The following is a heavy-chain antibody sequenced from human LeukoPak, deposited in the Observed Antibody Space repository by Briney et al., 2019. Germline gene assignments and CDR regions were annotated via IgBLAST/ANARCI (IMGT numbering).Heavy chain of an antibody. Sequence: ASVKVSCKASGYTFTGYYMHWVRQAPGQGLEWMGWINPNSGGTNYAQKFQGRVTMTRDTSISTAYMELSRLRSDDTAVYYCARTSDYDFWSGGFDYWGQGTLVTVSS. CDR2: INPNSGGT. CDR1: GYTFTGYY. D-gene: IGHD3-3*01. J-gene: IGHJ4*02. CDR3: ARTSDYDFWSGGFDY. V-gene: IGHV1-2*02.